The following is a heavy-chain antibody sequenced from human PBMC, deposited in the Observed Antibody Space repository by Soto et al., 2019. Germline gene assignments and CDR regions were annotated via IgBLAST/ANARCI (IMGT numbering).Heavy chain of an antibody. V-gene: IGHV3-30*03. Sequence: QVQLVESGGGVVQPGRSLRLSCAASGFTFSSYGMHWVRQAPGKGLEWVAVISYDGSNKYYADSVKGRFTISRDNSKNTRYRQMNGLRAEDTAVYYCNNDFWSGPGMDVWGQGTTVTVSS. D-gene: IGHD3-3*01. J-gene: IGHJ6*02. CDR1: GFTFSSYG. CDR2: ISYDGSNK. CDR3: NNDFWSGPGMDV.